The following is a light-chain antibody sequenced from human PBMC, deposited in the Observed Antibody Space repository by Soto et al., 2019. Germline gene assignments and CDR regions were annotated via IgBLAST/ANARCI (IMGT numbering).Light chain of an antibody. J-gene: IGKJ1*01. CDR1: QSVSSNY. V-gene: IGKV3-20*01. Sequence: EIVLTQSPGTLSLSPGERATLSCSASQSVSSNYLAWYQQKPGQAPRLLIYGASSRATGIPDRFSGSGSGTDFTLTISRLEPEDFAVYYCQQYDSSPWTVGQGPKVEIK. CDR2: GAS. CDR3: QQYDSSPWT.